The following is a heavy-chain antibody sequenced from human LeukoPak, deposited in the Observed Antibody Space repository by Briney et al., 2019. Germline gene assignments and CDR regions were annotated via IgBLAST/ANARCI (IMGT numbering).Heavy chain of an antibody. D-gene: IGHD3-10*01. CDR2: IGGSGTTI. V-gene: IGHV3-48*04. CDR1: GFTFSSYS. CDR3: ARDSSGTYSLGDY. J-gene: IGHJ4*02. Sequence: GGSLRLSCAASGFTFSSYSMNWVRQAPGKGREWVSYIGGSGTTIYYADSVKGRFTISRDNAKNSLYLQMNSLRAEDTAVYYCARDSSGTYSLGDYWGQGTLVTVSS.